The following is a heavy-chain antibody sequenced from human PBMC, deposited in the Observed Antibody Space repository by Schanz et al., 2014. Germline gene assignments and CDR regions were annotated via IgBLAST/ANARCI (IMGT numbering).Heavy chain of an antibody. CDR3: AKTLFPGGTQTFGN. CDR1: GITFSSHS. Sequence: EVHLLESGGGLVQPGGSLRLSCAASGITFSSHSFNWVRQAPGKGLEWISYITYNGGTIYYADSVKGRFTISRDNAKNSLYLEMNSLRAEDTAVYYCAKTLFPGGTQTFGNWGRGTLVTVSS. J-gene: IGHJ4*02. CDR2: ITYNGGTI. V-gene: IGHV3-48*01. D-gene: IGHD2-8*02.